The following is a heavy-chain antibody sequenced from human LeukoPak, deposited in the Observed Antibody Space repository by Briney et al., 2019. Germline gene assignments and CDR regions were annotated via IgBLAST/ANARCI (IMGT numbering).Heavy chain of an antibody. CDR1: GFTFSSYA. J-gene: IGHJ6*02. D-gene: IGHD1-26*01. V-gene: IGHV3-30-3*01. CDR3: ARERSYSV. Sequence: GGSLRLSCAASGFTFSSYAMPWVRQAPGKGLEWVAVISYDGSNKYYADSVKGRFTISRDNSKNTLYLQMNSLRAEDTAVYYCARERSYSVWGQGTTVTVSS. CDR2: ISYDGSNK.